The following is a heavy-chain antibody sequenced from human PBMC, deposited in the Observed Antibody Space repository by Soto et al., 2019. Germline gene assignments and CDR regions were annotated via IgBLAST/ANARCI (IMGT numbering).Heavy chain of an antibody. J-gene: IGHJ4*02. CDR2: ISSSSGYT. Sequence: QVQLVESGGDLVKPGESLRLSCAASGFTFTDSYMSWIRQAPGKGLEWVSYISSSSGYTNYADSVKGRFTISRDNARNSLYLLMNSLRAEDTAVYYCATWPRGDWGQGTLVTVSS. CDR1: GFTFTDSY. CDR3: ATWPRGD. V-gene: IGHV3-11*05.